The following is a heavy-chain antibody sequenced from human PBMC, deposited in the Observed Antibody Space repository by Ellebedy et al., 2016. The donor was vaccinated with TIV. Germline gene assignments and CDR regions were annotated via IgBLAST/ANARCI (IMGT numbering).Heavy chain of an antibody. CDR2: ISGSGGTT. CDR1: GFTFRSFW. CDR3: TRMGVLPTSYYGMDV. D-gene: IGHD3-10*01. V-gene: IGHV3-23*01. Sequence: GESLKISCAASGFTFRSFWMSWVRQAPGKGLEWVSAISGSGGTTYYADSVKGRFTISRDNAKNTLYLQMNSLRVEDTALYYCTRMGVLPTSYYGMDVWGQGTTVTVSS. J-gene: IGHJ6*02.